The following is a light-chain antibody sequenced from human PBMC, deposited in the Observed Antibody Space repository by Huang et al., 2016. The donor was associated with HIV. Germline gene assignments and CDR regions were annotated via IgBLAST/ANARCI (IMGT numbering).Light chain of an antibody. J-gene: IGKJ1*01. CDR3: QHRSNWPSWT. CDR1: QSVSNY. Sequence: EIVLTQSPATLSLSPGERATLSCRASQSVSNYLAWYQQKPGQAPRLRIYDASNRATGIPAMFSGSGSGTDFTLTISSLEPEEFAVYYCQHRSNWPSWTFGQGTKVEIK. CDR2: DAS. V-gene: IGKV3-11*01.